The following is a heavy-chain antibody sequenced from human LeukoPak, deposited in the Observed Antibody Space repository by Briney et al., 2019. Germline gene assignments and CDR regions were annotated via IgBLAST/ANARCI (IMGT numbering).Heavy chain of an antibody. Sequence: SETLSLTCTVSGGSISSYYWSWIRQPPGKGLEWIGYIYYSGSTNYNPSLKSRVTISVDTSKNQFSLKLSSVTAADTAVYYCARVHRAPGSVMFDYWGQGTLVTVSS. V-gene: IGHV4-59*01. D-gene: IGHD1-14*01. CDR2: IYYSGST. J-gene: IGHJ4*02. CDR1: GGSISSYY. CDR3: ARVHRAPGSVMFDY.